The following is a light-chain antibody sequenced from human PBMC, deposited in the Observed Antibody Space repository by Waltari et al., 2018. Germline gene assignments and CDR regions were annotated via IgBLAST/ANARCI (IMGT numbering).Light chain of an antibody. CDR3: CSYAGSSTLV. J-gene: IGLJ2*01. Sequence: QSALTQPASVSGSPGQSITISCTGTSRDVGSYNLVSWYQQHPGKAPKLMMYEGSKRPSGVSNRCSGSKSGNTASLTISGLQAEDEADYYCCSYAGSSTLVFGGGTKLTVL. CDR1: SRDVGSYNL. CDR2: EGS. V-gene: IGLV2-23*01.